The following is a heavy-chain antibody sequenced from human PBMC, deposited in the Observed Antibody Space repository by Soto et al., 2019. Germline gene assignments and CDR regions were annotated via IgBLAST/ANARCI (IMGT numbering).Heavy chain of an antibody. D-gene: IGHD2-2*01. Sequence: GESLNISCRCSGYDFNTNWFGWVRQLPGKGLEWVGIMYPGDSDTRYNPSLQGHVTLSADVTVSTAFLQWRSLKTSDTGMYFCARLPRDCNKTSCYYADHWGHGTQVTVSS. V-gene: IGHV5-51*01. CDR1: GYDFNTNW. J-gene: IGHJ4*01. CDR2: MYPGDSDT. CDR3: ARLPRDCNKTSCYYADH.